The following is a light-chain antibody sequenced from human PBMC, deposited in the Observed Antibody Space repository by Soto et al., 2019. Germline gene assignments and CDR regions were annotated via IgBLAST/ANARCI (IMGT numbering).Light chain of an antibody. CDR2: GAS. J-gene: IGKJ1*01. V-gene: IGKV3-20*01. CDR3: QQFGSAPEGT. CDR1: QSVSSSY. Sequence: EIVLTQSPGTLSLSPGERATLSCRAIQSVSSSYLAWYQQKPGQAPRLLIYGASSRATGIPDRFSGSGSGTDFTLTISRLEPEDFAVYYCQQFGSAPEGTFGQGTKV.